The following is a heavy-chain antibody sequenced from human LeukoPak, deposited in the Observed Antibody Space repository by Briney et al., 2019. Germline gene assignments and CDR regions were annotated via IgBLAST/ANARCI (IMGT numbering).Heavy chain of an antibody. D-gene: IGHD6-13*01. CDR2: ISGRGGST. J-gene: IGHJ4*02. V-gene: IGHV3-23*01. Sequence: AGRSLRLSCAASGFTFSTYGITWVHQAPGKGLEWVSTISGRGGSTYYADSVRGRFTISRDNSQNTFYLQMTSLRAEDTAVYYCAKDQEGGAGTGRFDYWGQGTLVTVSS. CDR1: GFTFSTYG. CDR3: AKDQEGGAGTGRFDY.